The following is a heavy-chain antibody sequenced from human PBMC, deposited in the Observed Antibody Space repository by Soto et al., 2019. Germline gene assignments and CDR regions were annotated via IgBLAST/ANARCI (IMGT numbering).Heavy chain of an antibody. CDR1: GFTFSSYS. V-gene: IGHV3-48*02. J-gene: IGHJ4*02. CDR3: AREGYLYDSSGYYFDY. D-gene: IGHD3-22*01. Sequence: GVSLRLSCAAPGFTFSSYSMNWVRQAPGKGLEWVSYISSSSSTIYYADSVKGRFTISRDNAKNSLYLQMNSLRDEDTAVYYCAREGYLYDSSGYYFDYWGQGTLVTVSS. CDR2: ISSSSSTI.